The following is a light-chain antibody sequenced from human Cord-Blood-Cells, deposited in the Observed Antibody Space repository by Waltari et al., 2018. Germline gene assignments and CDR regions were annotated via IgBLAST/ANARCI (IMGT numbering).Light chain of an antibody. CDR2: GAS. J-gene: IGKJ3*01. Sequence: EIVMTQPPATLSVSPGERANLSCRASQSVSSNLAWYQQKPGQAPRLLIYGASTRATGIPARFSGSGSGTEFTLTISSLQSEDFAVYYCQQYNNWPPFTFGPGTKVDIK. CDR3: QQYNNWPPFT. V-gene: IGKV3-15*01. CDR1: QSVSSN.